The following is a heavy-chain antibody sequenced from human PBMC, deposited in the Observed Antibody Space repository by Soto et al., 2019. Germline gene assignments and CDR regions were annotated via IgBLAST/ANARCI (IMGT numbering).Heavy chain of an antibody. CDR3: AKDPGGIGYFDY. Sequence: GGSLRLSCAASGFTFSSYAMSWVRQAPGKGLEWVSDISGSGGSTYYADSVKGRFTISRDNSKNTLYLQMNSLRAEDTAVYYCAKDPGGIGYFDYWGQGTLVTVSS. CDR1: GFTFSSYA. J-gene: IGHJ4*02. V-gene: IGHV3-23*01. D-gene: IGHD1-26*01. CDR2: ISGSGGST.